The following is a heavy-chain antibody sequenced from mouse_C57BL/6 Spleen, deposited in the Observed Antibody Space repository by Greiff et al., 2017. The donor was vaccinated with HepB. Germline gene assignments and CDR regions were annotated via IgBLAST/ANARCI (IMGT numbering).Heavy chain of an antibody. D-gene: IGHD2-4*01. J-gene: IGHJ2*01. CDR1: GYTFTGYW. Sequence: QVQLQQSGAELMKPGASVKLSCKATGYTFTGYWIEWVKQRPGHGLEWIGEILPGSGSTNYNVKFKGKATFTADTSSNTAYMQLSSLTTEDSAIYYCARSRGLRLHFDYWGQGTTLTVSS. CDR3: ARSRGLRLHFDY. V-gene: IGHV1-9*01. CDR2: ILPGSGST.